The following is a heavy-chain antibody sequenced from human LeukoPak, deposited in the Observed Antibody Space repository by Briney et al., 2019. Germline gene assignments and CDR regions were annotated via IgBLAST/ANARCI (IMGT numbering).Heavy chain of an antibody. J-gene: IGHJ4*02. CDR3: AKVSWANYFDY. D-gene: IGHD6-13*01. CDR1: GFSFSSYA. CDR2: ISGSGGNT. V-gene: IGHV3-23*01. Sequence: GGSLRLSCAASGFSFSSYAMSWVRQAPGKGLEWVSAISGSGGNTYYADSVRGRFTISRDNSKNALYQQMNSLRAEDTAIYYCAKVSWANYFDYWGQGTLVTVSS.